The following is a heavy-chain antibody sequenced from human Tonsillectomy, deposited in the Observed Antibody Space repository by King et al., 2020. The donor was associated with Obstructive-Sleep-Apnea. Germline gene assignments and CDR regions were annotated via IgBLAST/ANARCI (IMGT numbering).Heavy chain of an antibody. D-gene: IGHD2-15*01. V-gene: IGHV2-5*02. J-gene: IGHJ4*02. CDR2: IYWEDNK. CDR1: GFSLSTSGVV. Sequence: TLKESGPTLVKPTQTLTLTCTFSGFSLSTSGVVVGGIRQPQGKALEWLALIYWEDNKRYSQSLRSRLTITKDTSKNQVVLTMTNMDPGDTATYYCAHSGGHTPRKYCSGGSCYVDYWGQGTLVTVSS. CDR3: AHSGGHTPRKYCSGGSCYVDY.